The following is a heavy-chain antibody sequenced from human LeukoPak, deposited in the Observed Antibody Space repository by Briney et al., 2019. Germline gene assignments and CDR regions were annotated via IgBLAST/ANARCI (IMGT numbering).Heavy chain of an antibody. CDR3: ARAVDSSGWYSRTFDY. D-gene: IGHD6-19*01. J-gene: IGHJ4*02. CDR2: ISAYNGNT. Sequence: GASVKVSCKASGHTFTSYGISWVRQAPGQGLEWMGWISAYNGNTNYAQKLQGRVTMTTDTSTSTAYMELRSLRSDDTAVYDCARAVDSSGWYSRTFDYWGQGTLVTVSS. V-gene: IGHV1-18*04. CDR1: GHTFTSYG.